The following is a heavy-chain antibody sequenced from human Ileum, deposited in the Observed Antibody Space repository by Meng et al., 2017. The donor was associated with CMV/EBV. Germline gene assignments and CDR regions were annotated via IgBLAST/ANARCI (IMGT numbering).Heavy chain of an antibody. CDR2: ISTSESD. J-gene: IGHJ4*02. V-gene: IGHV4-4*07. CDR1: GDFANNFY. Sequence: VQLQGSGPGLVKPSQTLSLTCTVSGDFANNFYWGWIRQPAGKGLQWIGRISTSESDNYNPSLKSRVTMSVDTSKKQFSLKLSSVTAADTAVYYCARSGLRGIYVDYWGQGTLVTVSS. D-gene: IGHD3-10*01. CDR3: ARSGLRGIYVDY.